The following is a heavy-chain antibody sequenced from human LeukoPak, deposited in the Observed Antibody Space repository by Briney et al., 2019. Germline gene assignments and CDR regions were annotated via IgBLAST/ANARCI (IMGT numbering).Heavy chain of an antibody. V-gene: IGHV3-48*03. Sequence: GGSLRLSCAASGFTFSSYEMNWVRQAPGKGLEWVSYIISSGRTIYYADSVKGRFTISRDNAKNSLYLKMNSLRVEDTAVYYCARVPAVTMVRGVAYWGQGTLVTVSS. D-gene: IGHD3-10*01. CDR2: IISSGRTI. CDR1: GFTFSSYE. J-gene: IGHJ4*02. CDR3: ARVPAVTMVRGVAY.